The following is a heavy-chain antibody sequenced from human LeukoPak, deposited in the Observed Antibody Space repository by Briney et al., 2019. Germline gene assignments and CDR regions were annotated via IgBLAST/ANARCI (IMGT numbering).Heavy chain of an antibody. CDR3: ARLPTAIPDAFDI. V-gene: IGHV3-30*04. D-gene: IGHD2-21*02. CDR1: GFTFSSYA. J-gene: IGHJ3*02. CDR2: ISYDGSIK. Sequence: GRSPRLSCAASGFTFSSYAMHWVRQAPGKGLEWVAAISYDGSIKNYADSLKGRFTISRDNSKNTLYLQINSLRAEDAAVYYCARLPTAIPDAFDIWGQGTMVTVSS.